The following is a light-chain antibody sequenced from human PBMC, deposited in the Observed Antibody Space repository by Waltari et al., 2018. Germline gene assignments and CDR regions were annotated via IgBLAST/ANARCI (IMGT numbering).Light chain of an antibody. Sequence: DIVMTQTPLSLPVTPGEPASISCRASQSLLHSNGNTYLHWYLQKPGQSPRLLIYKVTNREAGVPDRFSGSGSGTDFTLKISMVEPEDVGVYYCMQSTKDRTFGQGTKVEIK. CDR3: MQSTKDRT. CDR1: QSLLHSNGNTY. J-gene: IGKJ1*01. V-gene: IGKV2D-29*02. CDR2: KVT.